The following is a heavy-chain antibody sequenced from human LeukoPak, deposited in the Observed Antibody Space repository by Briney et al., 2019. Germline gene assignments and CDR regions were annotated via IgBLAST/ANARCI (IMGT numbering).Heavy chain of an antibody. Sequence: GGSLRLSCAASGFTFSNHSINWVRQAPGKGLEWVSSISSSSSYIYYADSVKGRFTISRDNAKNSLYLQMNSLRAEDTAVYYCARDSSALFDYWGQGTLVTVSS. CDR2: ISSSSSYI. J-gene: IGHJ4*02. D-gene: IGHD1-26*01. V-gene: IGHV3-21*01. CDR1: GFTFSNHS. CDR3: ARDSSALFDY.